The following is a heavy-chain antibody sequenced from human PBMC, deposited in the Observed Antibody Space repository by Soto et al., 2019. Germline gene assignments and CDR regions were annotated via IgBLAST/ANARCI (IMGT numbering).Heavy chain of an antibody. CDR3: ARVHDSSGYSPEGAFDI. V-gene: IGHV1-18*01. Sequence: ASVKVSCKASGYTFTSYGISWVRQAPGRGLEWMGWISAYNGNTNYAQKLQGRVNMTTDTSTRTAYMELRSLRSDDTAVYYCARVHDSSGYSPEGAFDIWGQLTMVTV. D-gene: IGHD3-22*01. J-gene: IGHJ3*02. CDR1: GYTFTSYG. CDR2: ISAYNGNT.